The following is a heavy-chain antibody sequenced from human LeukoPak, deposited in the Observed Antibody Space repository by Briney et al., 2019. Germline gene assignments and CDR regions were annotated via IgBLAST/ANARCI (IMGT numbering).Heavy chain of an antibody. CDR1: GFIFSSYE. CDR2: INSIGSTI. CDR3: ARTVGATDSLDY. Sequence: PGGSLRLSCAASGFIFSSYEMNWVRQAPGKVLEWVSYINSIGSTIYYADFVKGRFAISRDNAKNSLYLQMNSLRAEDTAVYYCARTVGATDSLDYWGQGTLVTVSS. D-gene: IGHD1-26*01. J-gene: IGHJ4*02. V-gene: IGHV3-48*03.